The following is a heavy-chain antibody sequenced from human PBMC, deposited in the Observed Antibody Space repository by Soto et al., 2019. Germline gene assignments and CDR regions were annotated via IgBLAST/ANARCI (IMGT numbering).Heavy chain of an antibody. CDR3: ARARYSSSSTDYGMDV. D-gene: IGHD6-6*01. CDR2: ISSSSSYI. Sequence: EVQLVESGGGLVKPGGSLRLSCAASGFTFSSYSMNWVRQAPGKGLEWVSSISSSSSYIYYADSVKGRFTISRDNSKNTLYLQMNSLRAEDTAVYYCARARYSSSSTDYGMDVWGQGTTVTVSS. J-gene: IGHJ6*02. CDR1: GFTFSSYS. V-gene: IGHV3-21*04.